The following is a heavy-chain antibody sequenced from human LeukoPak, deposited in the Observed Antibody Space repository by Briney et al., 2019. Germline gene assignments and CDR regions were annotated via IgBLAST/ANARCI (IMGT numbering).Heavy chain of an antibody. V-gene: IGHV1-69*05. CDR2: IIPVFGTA. Sequence: GASVKVSCKASGGTFSSYAISWVRQAPGQGLEWMEGIIPVFGTANYARKFQGRVTITTDESTSTAYMELSSLRSEDTAVYYCARNVDTAMAPRYNWFDPWGQGTLVTVSS. CDR1: GGTFSSYA. J-gene: IGHJ5*02. D-gene: IGHD5-18*01. CDR3: ARNVDTAMAPRYNWFDP.